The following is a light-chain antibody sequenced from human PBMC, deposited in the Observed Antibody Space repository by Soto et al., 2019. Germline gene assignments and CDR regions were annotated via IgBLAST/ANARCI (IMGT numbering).Light chain of an antibody. CDR2: GAS. V-gene: IGKV3-20*01. J-gene: IGKJ1*01. CDR1: QSVSSSY. Sequence: EIVLTQSPGTLSLSPGERVILSCRASQSVSSSYVAWYQQKPGQAPRLLINGASSRATGIPDRFSGSGSRTDFTLTISRLEPEDFATYYCQQSYGTPKTFGPGTKVEIK. CDR3: QQSYGTPKT.